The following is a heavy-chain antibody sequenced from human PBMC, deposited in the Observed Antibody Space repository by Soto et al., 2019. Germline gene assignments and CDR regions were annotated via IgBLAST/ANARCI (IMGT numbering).Heavy chain of an antibody. CDR2: MNPGSGDT. CDR1: GYSFTNND. V-gene: IGHV1-8*01. D-gene: IGHD3-16*01. J-gene: IGHJ5*02. Sequence: QVQLVQSGAEVREPGASVKVSCKASGYSFTNNDVSWVRQATGQGLEWMGWMNPGSGDTGYAQKFQGRVTMTRDISIATAYMELNNLRSDDTAIYYCARMETFGSLNWFDPWGQGTLDTVSS. CDR3: ARMETFGSLNWFDP.